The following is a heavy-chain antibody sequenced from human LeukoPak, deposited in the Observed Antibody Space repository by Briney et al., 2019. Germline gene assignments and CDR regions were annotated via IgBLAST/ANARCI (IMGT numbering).Heavy chain of an antibody. Sequence: SETLSLTCTVSGASIRNYYWTWIRQPPGKGLEWIEYISYSGSTNYKPSLKSRVTMSVDMSKNQFSLKLSSVTAADTAVYYCARWAAAADFWGQGTLVTVSS. J-gene: IGHJ4*02. CDR3: ARWAAAADF. CDR2: ISYSGST. V-gene: IGHV4-59*08. D-gene: IGHD6-13*01. CDR1: GASIRNYY.